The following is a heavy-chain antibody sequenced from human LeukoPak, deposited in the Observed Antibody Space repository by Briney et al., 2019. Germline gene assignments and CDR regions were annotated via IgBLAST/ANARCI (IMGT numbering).Heavy chain of an antibody. CDR2: IIPFFGPA. D-gene: IGHD6-19*01. V-gene: IGHV1-69*01. J-gene: IGHJ4*02. CDR3: AREGRRVAGPFDY. Sequence: SVKVSCKASGGSFSRYAVGWVRQAPGQGLEWMGGIIPFFGPANYAQKFQGRVSISVDESATTAYMELSRLTSEDTAVYYCAREGRRVAGPFDYWGQGTLVTVSS. CDR1: GGSFSRYA.